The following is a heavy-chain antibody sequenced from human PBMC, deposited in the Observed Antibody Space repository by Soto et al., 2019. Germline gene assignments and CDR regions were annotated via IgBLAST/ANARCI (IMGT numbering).Heavy chain of an antibody. V-gene: IGHV5-51*01. CDR2: IYPGDSDT. Sequence: GESLKISCKGSGYSYISHWIGWVRQMPGEGLEWMGIIYPGDSDTRYSPSFQGQVIISADKSISTAYLQWSSLKASDTAMYYCARSGGANSGWYYFDYWGQGTLVTVS. CDR1: GYSYISHW. CDR3: ARSGGANSGWYYFDY. D-gene: IGHD6-19*01. J-gene: IGHJ4*02.